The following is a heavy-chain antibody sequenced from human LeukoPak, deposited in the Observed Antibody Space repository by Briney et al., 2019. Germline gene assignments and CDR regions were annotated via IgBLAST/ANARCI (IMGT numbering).Heavy chain of an antibody. CDR1: GFTFSSYA. V-gene: IGHV3-7*03. CDR3: AREVVATASAFDC. Sequence: AGGSLRLSCAASGFTFSSYAMSWVRQAPGKGLEWVANIKDDGSVKNHVDSLKGRFSISRDNARNSLYLQISSLRAEDTAVYYCAREVVATASAFDCWGQGTLVTVSS. D-gene: IGHD2-21*01. J-gene: IGHJ4*02. CDR2: IKDDGSVK.